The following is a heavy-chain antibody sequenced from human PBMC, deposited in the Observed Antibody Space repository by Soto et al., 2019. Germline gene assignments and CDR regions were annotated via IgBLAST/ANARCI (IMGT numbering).Heavy chain of an antibody. CDR2: ISDRGDTT. CDR1: GFTISSNA. J-gene: IGHJ4*02. Sequence: GGSLRLSCAASGFTISSNAMYWVRQAPGKGLEWVSAISDRGDTTHYADSVKGRFTISRDTSKNTLYLQLNTLRADDTAVYYCAKDKPGTTSFDYWGQGTRGTVS. CDR3: AKDKPGTTSFDY. D-gene: IGHD1-1*01. V-gene: IGHV3-23*01.